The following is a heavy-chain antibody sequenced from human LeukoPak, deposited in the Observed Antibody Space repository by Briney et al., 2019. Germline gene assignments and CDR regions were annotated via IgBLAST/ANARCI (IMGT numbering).Heavy chain of an antibody. CDR1: GYSISSGHY. CDR2: IDHSGST. CDR3: ARDGTGLGNYFDY. D-gene: IGHD7-27*01. J-gene: IGHJ4*02. Sequence: SETLSLTCTVSGYSISSGHYWGWLRQPPGKGLEWIGNIDHSGSTYYNPSLKSRVTISVDTSKNQFSLNLNSVTAADTAVYYCARDGTGLGNYFDYWGQGTLVTVSS. V-gene: IGHV4-38-2*02.